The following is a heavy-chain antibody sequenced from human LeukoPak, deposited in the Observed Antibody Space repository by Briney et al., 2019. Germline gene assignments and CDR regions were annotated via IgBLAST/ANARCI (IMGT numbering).Heavy chain of an antibody. Sequence: GGSLRLSCSASGFTFSDYEMNWVRQAPGKGLDWVPSISSSGSTTDYADSVKGRFTISRDNGKNSLYLQMNSLRAEDTAIYYCARGTFSMYSSGWYVGDWGQGTLVTVSS. CDR3: ARGTFSMYSSGWYVGD. V-gene: IGHV3-48*03. D-gene: IGHD6-19*01. CDR1: GFTFSDYE. CDR2: ISSSGSTT. J-gene: IGHJ4*02.